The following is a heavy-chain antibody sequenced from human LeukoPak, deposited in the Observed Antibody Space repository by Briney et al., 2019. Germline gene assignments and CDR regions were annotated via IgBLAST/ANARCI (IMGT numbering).Heavy chain of an antibody. V-gene: IGHV1-69*13. D-gene: IGHD1-26*01. CDR2: IIPIFGTA. J-gene: IGHJ3*02. Sequence: ASVKVSCKASGGTFSSYAISWVRQAPGQGLEWMGGIIPIFGTANYAQKFQGRVTITADESTSTAYMELSSLRCEDTAVYYCAREWEPHAFDIWGQGTMVTVSS. CDR1: GGTFSSYA. CDR3: AREWEPHAFDI.